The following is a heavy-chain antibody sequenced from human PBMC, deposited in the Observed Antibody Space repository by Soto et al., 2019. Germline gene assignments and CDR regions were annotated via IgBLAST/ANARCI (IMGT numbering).Heavy chain of an antibody. D-gene: IGHD2-21*01. CDR1: GVTFSSYA. CDR2: IIPIFGTA. V-gene: IGHV1-69*01. CDR3: GRVPILFYYYCGMDV. Sequence: QVQLVQSGAEVKKPGSSVKVSCKASGVTFSSYAISWVRQAPGQGLEWKGGIIPIFGTANYAQKFQGRVTITADESTSTAYVELSSLRSEDTAVYYCGRVPILFYYYCGMDVWGQGTTVTVSS. J-gene: IGHJ6*02.